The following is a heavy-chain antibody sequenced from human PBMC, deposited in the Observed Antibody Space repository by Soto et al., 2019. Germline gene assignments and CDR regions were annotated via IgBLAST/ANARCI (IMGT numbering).Heavy chain of an antibody. Sequence: SETLSLTCSVSGGSISYNSYYWGWIRQPPGKGLEWVGGIFYTGTTYYSPSLKDRVTISVDTSKNSFSLNLTSVTAADTAVYFCARLIGVAAVAKAWGQGSLGTVSS. CDR3: ARLIGVAAVAKA. CDR2: IFYTGTT. D-gene: IGHD3-3*01. CDR1: GGSISYNSYY. J-gene: IGHJ5*02. V-gene: IGHV4-39*02.